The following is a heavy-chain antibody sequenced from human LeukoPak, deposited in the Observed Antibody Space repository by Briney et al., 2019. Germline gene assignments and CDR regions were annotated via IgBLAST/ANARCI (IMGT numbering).Heavy chain of an antibody. CDR2: FYPEDGET. CDR3: ATVGRGYSYGTFDY. J-gene: IGHJ4*02. V-gene: IGHV1-24*01. D-gene: IGHD5-18*01. CDR1: GYTLTELS. Sequence: GASVTVSCKVSGYTLTELSMHWVRQAPGKGREGRGGFYPEDGETIYAQKFQGRVTMTEDTSTDTAYMELSSLRSEDTAVYYCATVGRGYSYGTFDYWGQGTLVTVSS.